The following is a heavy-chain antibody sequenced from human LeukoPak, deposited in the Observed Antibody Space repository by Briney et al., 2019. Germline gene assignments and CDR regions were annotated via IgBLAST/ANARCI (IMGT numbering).Heavy chain of an antibody. CDR3: ARRPGWNYLVRLAPRYYFDY. CDR1: GGSFSGYY. D-gene: IGHD1-7*01. Sequence: PSETLSLTCAVYGGSFSGYYWSWIRQPPGKGLEWIGEINHSGSTNYNPSLKSRVTISVDTSKNQFSLKLSSVTAADTAVYYCARRPGWNYLVRLAPRYYFDYWGQGTLVTVSS. J-gene: IGHJ4*02. V-gene: IGHV4-34*01. CDR2: INHSGST.